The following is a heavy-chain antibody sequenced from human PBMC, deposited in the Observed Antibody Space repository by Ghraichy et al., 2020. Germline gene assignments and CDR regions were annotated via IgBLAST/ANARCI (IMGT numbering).Heavy chain of an antibody. CDR2: ISGSGGSA. D-gene: IGHD3-22*01. CDR1: GFTFSSYA. CDR3: AKEHYYDSSGYYYTFDY. J-gene: IGHJ4*02. Sequence: GGSLRLSCAASGFTFSSYAMNWVRQAPGKGLEWVSVISGSGGSAYYADSVKGRFTISRDNSKNTLYLQMNSLRAEDTAVYYCAKEHYYDSSGYYYTFDYWGQGTLVTVSS. V-gene: IGHV3-23*01.